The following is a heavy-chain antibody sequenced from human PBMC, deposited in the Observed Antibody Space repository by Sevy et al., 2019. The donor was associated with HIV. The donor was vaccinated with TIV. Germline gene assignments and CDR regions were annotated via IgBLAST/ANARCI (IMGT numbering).Heavy chain of an antibody. V-gene: IGHV1-18*04. CDR1: GYPLNNYA. CDR3: VRSHDINRRYPEYHYYYGMDV. D-gene: IGHD2-15*01. CDR2: TSPYSGNS. J-gene: IGHJ6*02. Sequence: ASVKVSCKASGYPLNNYAVSWVRQAPGQGLEWMAWTSPYSGNSQYAQKFQDRVTMTTDTSTTTAYMELRNLRSDDTAVYYCVRSHDINRRYPEYHYYYGMDVWGQGTTVTVSS.